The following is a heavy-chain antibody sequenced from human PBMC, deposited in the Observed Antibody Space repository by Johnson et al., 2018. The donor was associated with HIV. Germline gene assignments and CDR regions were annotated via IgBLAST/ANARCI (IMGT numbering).Heavy chain of an antibody. V-gene: IGHV3-20*04. CDR1: GFSFEDYG. CDR2: INWTGCST. J-gene: IGHJ3*02. Sequence: VQLVESGGGVVRPGGSLRVSCAASGFSFEDYGMSWVRHRPGKGLEWVSCINWTGCSTGYADSVKGRFTISRDNAKNSLYLQMNSLRPEDTALYYCVTDANYGAFSMWGQGTTVNVSS. D-gene: IGHD4-17*01. CDR3: VTDANYGAFSM.